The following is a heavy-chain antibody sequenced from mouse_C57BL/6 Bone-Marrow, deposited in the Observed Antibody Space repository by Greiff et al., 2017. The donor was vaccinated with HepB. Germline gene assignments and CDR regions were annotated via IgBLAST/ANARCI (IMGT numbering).Heavy chain of an antibody. D-gene: IGHD1-1*01. V-gene: IGHV14-4*01. Sequence: VQLQQSGAELVRPGASVKLSCTASGFNIKDDYMHWVKQRPEQGLEWIGWIDPENGDTEYASKFQGKATITADTSSNTAYLQLSSLTSEDTAVYYCTKTTVVDRFAYWGQGTLVTVSA. CDR3: TKTTVVDRFAY. CDR2: IDPENGDT. J-gene: IGHJ3*01. CDR1: GFNIKDDY.